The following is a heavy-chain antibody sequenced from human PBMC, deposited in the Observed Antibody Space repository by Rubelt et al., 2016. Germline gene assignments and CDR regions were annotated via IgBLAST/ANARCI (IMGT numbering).Heavy chain of an antibody. Sequence: RQAPGKGLEWVSAISGSGGSTYYADSVKGRFTISRDNSKNTLYLQMNSLRAEDTAVYYCARVLHGSGSERNYYYYGMDVWGQGTTVTVSS. CDR2: ISGSGGST. CDR3: ARVLHGSGSERNYYYYGMDV. J-gene: IGHJ6*02. V-gene: IGHV3-23*01. D-gene: IGHD3-10*01.